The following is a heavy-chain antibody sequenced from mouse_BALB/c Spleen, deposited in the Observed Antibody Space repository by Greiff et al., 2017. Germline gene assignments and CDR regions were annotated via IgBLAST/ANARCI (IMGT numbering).Heavy chain of an antibody. CDR3: VREGLEAYAMDY. V-gene: IGHV2-9-2*01. Sequence: QVQLKESGPGLVAPSQSLSITCTVSGFSLTSYDISWIRQPPGKGLEWLGVIWTGGGTNYNSAFMSRLSISKDNSKSQVFLKMNSLQTDDTAIYYCVREGLEAYAMDYWGQGTSVTVSS. D-gene: IGHD2-2*01. CDR1: GFSLTSYD. CDR2: IWTGGGT. J-gene: IGHJ4*01.